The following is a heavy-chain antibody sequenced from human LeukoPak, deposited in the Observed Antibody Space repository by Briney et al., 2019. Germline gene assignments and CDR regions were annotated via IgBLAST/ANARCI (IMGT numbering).Heavy chain of an antibody. J-gene: IGHJ1*01. CDR1: GFTFTTYA. CDR3: AKDRAASAGFEFQH. CDR2: ISGSGGST. D-gene: IGHD6-13*01. Sequence: GGSLRLSCAASGFTFTTYAMNWVRQAPGKGLEWVSAISGSGGSTYYGDSAKGRFTISRDNSKNTLYLQMNSLRAEDTAIYYCAKDRAASAGFEFQHWGQGTLVTVSS. V-gene: IGHV3-23*01.